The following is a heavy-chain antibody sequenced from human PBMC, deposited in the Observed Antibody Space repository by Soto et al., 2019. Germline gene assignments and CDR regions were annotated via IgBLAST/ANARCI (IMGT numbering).Heavy chain of an antibody. D-gene: IGHD3-3*01. J-gene: IGHJ4*02. CDR3: ARGTARFLEGSGGPFDY. CDR1: GFTFSSYA. V-gene: IGHV3-30-3*01. CDR2: ISYDGSNK. Sequence: QVQLVESGGGVVQPGRSLRLSCAASGFTFSSYAMHWVRKAPGKGLEWVAVISYDGSNKYYADSVKGRFTISRDNSKNTLYLQMNSLRAEDTAVYYCARGTARFLEGSGGPFDYWGKGTLVTVSS.